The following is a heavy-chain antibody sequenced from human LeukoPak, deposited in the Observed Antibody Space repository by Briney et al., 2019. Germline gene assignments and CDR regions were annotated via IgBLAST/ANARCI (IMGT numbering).Heavy chain of an antibody. CDR3: ARQSYYYDSSGYYYFFEN. J-gene: IGHJ4*02. D-gene: IGHD3-22*01. CDR2: IYYSGTP. Sequence: SGTLSLTCAVSGGSISSSNWWSWVRQPPGKGLEWIGSIYYSGTPYYNPSLKSRVTISIDTSKNQFPLKLSSVTAADTAVYYCARQSYYYDSSGYYYFFENWGQGTLVTVSS. V-gene: IGHV4-4*02. CDR1: GGSISSSNW.